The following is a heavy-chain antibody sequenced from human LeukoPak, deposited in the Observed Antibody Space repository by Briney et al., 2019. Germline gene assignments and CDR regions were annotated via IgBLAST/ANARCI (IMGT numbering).Heavy chain of an antibody. CDR1: GFTFSSYE. V-gene: IGHV3-48*03. D-gene: IGHD2/OR15-2a*01. CDR3: ARNMGDY. Sequence: GGSLRLSCAASGFTFSSYEMNWVRQAPGKGLEWLSYINHSGITIYYADSVKGRFTISRDNAKNSLYLQMDSLRAEDTAVYYCARNMGDYWGQGTLVTVSS. J-gene: IGHJ4*02. CDR2: INHSGITI.